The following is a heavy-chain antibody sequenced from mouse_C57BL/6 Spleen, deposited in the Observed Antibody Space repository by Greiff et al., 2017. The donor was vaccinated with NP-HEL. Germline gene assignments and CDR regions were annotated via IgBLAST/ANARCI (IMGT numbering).Heavy chain of an antibody. D-gene: IGHD2-4*01. CDR2: IHPNSGST. CDR3: ARGTIYYDYDNCYFDV. CDR1: GYTFTSYW. J-gene: IGHJ1*03. V-gene: IGHV1-64*01. Sequence: QVQLQQPGAELVKPGASVKLSCKTSGYTFTSYWMHWVKQRPGQGLEWIGMIHPNSGSTNYNEKFKSKATLTVDKSSSTAYMQLSSLTSEDSAVYYCARGTIYYDYDNCYFDVWGTGTTVTVSS.